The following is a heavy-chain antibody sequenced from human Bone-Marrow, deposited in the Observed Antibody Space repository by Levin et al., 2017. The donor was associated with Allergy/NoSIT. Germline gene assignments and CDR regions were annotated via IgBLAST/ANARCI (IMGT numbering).Heavy chain of an antibody. Sequence: RGESLKISCAAYEFTVSGNDMSWVRQAPGKGLEWVSALYSDDDTYYADSVKGRFTISRDNSTNSLFLQMNSLRIEDTAMYYCAGVSSCYVNDDTGPHSYNYMDVWGTGTTVTVSS. D-gene: IGHD3-10*02. V-gene: IGHV3-53*01. CDR1: EFTVSGND. CDR2: LYSDDDT. CDR3: AGVSSCYVNDDTGPHSYNYMDV. J-gene: IGHJ6*03.